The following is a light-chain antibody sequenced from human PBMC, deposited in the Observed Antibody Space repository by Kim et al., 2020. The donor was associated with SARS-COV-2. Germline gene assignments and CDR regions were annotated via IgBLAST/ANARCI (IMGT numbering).Light chain of an antibody. J-gene: IGLJ1*01. V-gene: IGLV2-14*04. CDR2: DIS. Sequence: GYGTRSGGGGDNEVTWYQLSPGKAPKLRIYDISKRPSGVSTRFAGATAGKTASLTISGPHAEDEADYYCSAYTSSSTFYVFGTGTKVTVL. CDR3: SAYTSSSTFYV. CDR1: RSGGGGDNE.